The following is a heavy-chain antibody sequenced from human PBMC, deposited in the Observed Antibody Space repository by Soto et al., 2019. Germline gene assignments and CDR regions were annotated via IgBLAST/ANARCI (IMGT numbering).Heavy chain of an antibody. CDR2: ISSSGSTI. D-gene: IGHD6-13*01. V-gene: IGHV3-48*03. J-gene: IGHJ4*02. Sequence: EVHLVESGGDLIQPGGSLRLSCAASGLSVSTNYMTWVRQAPGKGLEWVSYISSSGSTIYYADSVKGRFTISRDNAKNSLYLQMNSLRAEDTAVYYCARGLWQLVFGSFDYWGQGTLVTVSS. CDR1: GLSVSTNY. CDR3: ARGLWQLVFGSFDY.